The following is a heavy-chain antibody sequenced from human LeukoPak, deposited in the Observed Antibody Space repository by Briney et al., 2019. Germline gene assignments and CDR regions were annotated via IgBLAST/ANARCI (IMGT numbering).Heavy chain of an antibody. CDR2: IIPILGIA. CDR3: ARVAGYGSGSYYDWFDP. V-gene: IGHV1-69*10. J-gene: IGHJ5*02. Sequence: ASVKVSCKASGGTSSSYAISWVRQAPGQGLEWMGGIIPILGIANYAQKFQGRVTITADKSTSTAYMELSSLRSEDTAVYYCARVAGYGSGSYYDWFDPWGQGTLVTVSS. D-gene: IGHD3-10*01. CDR1: GGTSSSYA.